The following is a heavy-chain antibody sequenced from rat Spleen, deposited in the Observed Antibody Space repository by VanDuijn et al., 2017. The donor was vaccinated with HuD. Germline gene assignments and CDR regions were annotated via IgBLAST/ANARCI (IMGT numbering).Heavy chain of an antibody. CDR2: IRPGGGST. V-gene: IGHV5S13*01. CDR3: VKDRDGGYAFDY. D-gene: IGHD1-11*01. J-gene: IGHJ2*01. CDR1: GFTFSNSG. Sequence: EVQLVESGGGLVQPGGSLKLSCAASGFTFSNSGMAWIRQTPTKGLEWVAYIRPGGGSTYYRDSVKGRFTISRDNAENTVYLQMNSLRSEDTATYYCVKDRDGGYAFDYWGQGVMVTVSS.